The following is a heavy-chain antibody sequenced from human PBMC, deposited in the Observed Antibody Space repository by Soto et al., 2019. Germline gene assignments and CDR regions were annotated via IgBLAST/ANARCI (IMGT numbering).Heavy chain of an antibody. CDR1: GGSISSYY. V-gene: IGHV4-4*07. CDR3: ARGSSGYSSSWYNWFDP. CDR2: IYTSGST. Sequence: SETLSLTCTVSGGSISSYYWSWIRQPAGKGLEWIGRIYTSGSTNYNPSLKIRVTMSVDTSKNQFSLKLSSVTAADTAVYYGARGSSGYSSSWYNWFDPWGQGTLVTVSS. J-gene: IGHJ5*02. D-gene: IGHD6-13*01.